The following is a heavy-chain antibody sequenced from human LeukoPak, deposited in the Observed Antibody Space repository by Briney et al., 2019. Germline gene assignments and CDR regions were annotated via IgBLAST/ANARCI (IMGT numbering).Heavy chain of an antibody. V-gene: IGHV3-21*06. CDR3: ARDHGIPGSGSYRFDY. D-gene: IGHD3-10*01. CDR2: ISSSSSYI. CDR1: GFTISSYS. J-gene: IGHJ4*01. Sequence: GGSLRLSCAPSGFTISSYSMNWVRQAPGKGLEWVSSISSSSSYIYYADSVKGRFTISRDYAKNLLYLQMNSLRIEDTAVYYCARDHGIPGSGSYRFDYWGHGTLVTVSS.